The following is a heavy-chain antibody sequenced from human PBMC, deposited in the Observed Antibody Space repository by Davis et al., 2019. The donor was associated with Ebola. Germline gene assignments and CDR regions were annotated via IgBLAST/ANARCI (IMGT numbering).Heavy chain of an antibody. J-gene: IGHJ6*03. D-gene: IGHD2-2*01. CDR1: GYTFTSYG. Sequence: ASVKVSCKASGYTFTSYGISWVRQAPGQGLEWMGWISAYNGNTNYAQKLQGRVTMTTDTSTSTAYMELRSLRSDDTAVYYCARGCSSTSCYPNYMDVWGKGTTVTVSS. V-gene: IGHV1-18*01. CDR2: ISAYNGNT. CDR3: ARGCSSTSCYPNYMDV.